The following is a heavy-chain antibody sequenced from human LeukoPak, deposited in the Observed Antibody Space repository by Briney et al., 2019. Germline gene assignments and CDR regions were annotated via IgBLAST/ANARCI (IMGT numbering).Heavy chain of an antibody. CDR2: INPNSGGT. V-gene: IGHV1-2*02. Sequence: ASVKVSCKASGYTFTGYYMHWVRQAPGQGLEWMGWINPNSGGTNYAQKFQGRVTMTRDTSISTAYMELSRLRFDDTAVYYCARGWVAVAGTDYWGQGTLVTVSS. D-gene: IGHD6-19*01. CDR3: ARGWVAVAGTDY. CDR1: GYTFTGYY. J-gene: IGHJ4*02.